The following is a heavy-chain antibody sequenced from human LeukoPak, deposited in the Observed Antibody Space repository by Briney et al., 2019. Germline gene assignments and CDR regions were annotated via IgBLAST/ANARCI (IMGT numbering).Heavy chain of an antibody. J-gene: IGHJ4*02. CDR2: IIGSGGST. Sequence: GGSLRLSCAASGFTFSIYAMSWVRQAPGKRLEWVSAIIGSGGSTYYADSVKGRFTISRDNSKNTLYLQMNSLRAEDTAVYFCAKESYYGSGSYSYCFAYWGQGTLVTVSS. V-gene: IGHV3-23*01. CDR3: AKESYYGSGSYSYCFAY. CDR1: GFTFSIYA. D-gene: IGHD3-10*01.